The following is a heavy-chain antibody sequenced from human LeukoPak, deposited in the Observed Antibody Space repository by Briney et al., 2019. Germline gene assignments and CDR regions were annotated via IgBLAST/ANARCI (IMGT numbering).Heavy chain of an antibody. Sequence: GGSLRLSCAASGFTFSSFGMSWVRQAPGKGLEWLSYISSGSGTIYYADSVKGRFTISRDNAKNLLYLQMNSLRAEDTALYYCARSSYYDFWSGYINYYYYYYMDVWGKGTTVTVSS. CDR1: GFTFSSFG. CDR3: ARSSYYDFWSGYINYYYYYYMDV. J-gene: IGHJ6*03. D-gene: IGHD3-3*01. CDR2: ISSGSGTI. V-gene: IGHV3-48*01.